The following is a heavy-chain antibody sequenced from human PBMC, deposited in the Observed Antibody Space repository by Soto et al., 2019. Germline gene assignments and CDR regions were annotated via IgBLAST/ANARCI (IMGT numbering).Heavy chain of an antibody. CDR3: ARGGIAVAGTSTDAFDY. CDR2: ISYDGSNK. V-gene: IGHV3-30-3*01. Sequence: GGSLRLSCAASGFTFSSYAMHWVRQAPGKGLEWVAVISYDGSNKYYADSVKGRFTISRDNSKNTLYLQMNSLRAEDTAVYYCARGGIAVAGTSTDAFDYWGQGTLVTVSS. CDR1: GFTFSSYA. J-gene: IGHJ4*02. D-gene: IGHD6-19*01.